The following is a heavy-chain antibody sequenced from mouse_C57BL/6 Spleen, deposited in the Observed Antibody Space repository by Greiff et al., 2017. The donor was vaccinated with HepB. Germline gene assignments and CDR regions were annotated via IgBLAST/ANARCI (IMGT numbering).Heavy chain of an antibody. D-gene: IGHD1-1*01. CDR1: GYTFTDYE. CDR2: IDPETGGT. J-gene: IGHJ1*03. Sequence: VQLKESGAELVRPGASVTLSCKASGYTFTDYEMHWVKQTPVHGLEWIGAIDPETGGTAYNQKFKGKAILTADKSSSTAYMELRSLTSEDSAVYYCTRSYYGSSYRYFDVWGTGTTVTVSS. V-gene: IGHV1-15*01. CDR3: TRSYYGSSYRYFDV.